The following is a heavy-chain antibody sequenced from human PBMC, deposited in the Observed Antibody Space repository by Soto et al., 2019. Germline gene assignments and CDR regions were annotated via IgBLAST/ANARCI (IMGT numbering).Heavy chain of an antibody. D-gene: IGHD3-10*01. Sequence: QVQLVESGGGVVQPGRSLRLSCVASGFTFSNFGMHWVRQAPGKGLECVALIWYDGSNKNYADSVKGRFTISRDDSKNPLYLQMNSLTAEDTAVYYCARDGDYSATYWYYDLWGRGTRVTVSS. CDR2: IWYDGSNK. V-gene: IGHV3-33*01. CDR1: GFTFSNFG. J-gene: IGHJ2*01. CDR3: ARDGDYSATYWYYDL.